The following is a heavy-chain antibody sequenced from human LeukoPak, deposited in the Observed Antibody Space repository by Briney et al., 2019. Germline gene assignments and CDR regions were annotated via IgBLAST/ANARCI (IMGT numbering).Heavy chain of an antibody. V-gene: IGHV4-59*01. CDR1: GGSISSYY. CDR3: ARGFDYDDYYYYYGMDV. Sequence: SETLSLTCTVSGGSISSYYWSWIRQPPGKGLEWIGYIYYSGSTNYNPSLKGRVTISVDTSKYQFSLKLSSVTAADTAVYYCARGFDYDDYYYYYGMDVWGQGTTVTVSS. D-gene: IGHD3-22*01. CDR2: IYYSGST. J-gene: IGHJ6*02.